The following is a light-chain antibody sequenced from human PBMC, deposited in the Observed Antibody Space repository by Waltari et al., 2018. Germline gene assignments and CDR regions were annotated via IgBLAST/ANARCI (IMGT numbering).Light chain of an antibody. J-gene: IGKJ4*01. CDR1: QSVSSD. Sequence: EILMTQSPATLSVSPGERATISCRASQSVSSDLAWYQQKPGQPPRLLIYGASTRATGVPDRISGSGSGTDFTLTISSLQSEDFAIYYCQQYNNWPPLTFGGGTKVEIK. CDR2: GAS. V-gene: IGKV3-15*01. CDR3: QQYNNWPPLT.